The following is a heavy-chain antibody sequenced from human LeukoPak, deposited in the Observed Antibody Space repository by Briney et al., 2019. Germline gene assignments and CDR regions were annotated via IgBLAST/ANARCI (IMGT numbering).Heavy chain of an antibody. CDR2: IYLGDSDT. CDR3: TRQGVYYSDSSAFYY. CDR1: GYRYSNYW. D-gene: IGHD3-22*01. V-gene: IGHV5-51*01. Sequence: GESLKISCKTSGYRYSNYWVGWVRQMPGKGLELMGAIYLGDSDTRYSPSFQGQVTISADKSTTTSYIQWTSLRASDTATYFCTRQGVYYSDSSAFYYWGQGTLVTVSS. J-gene: IGHJ4*02.